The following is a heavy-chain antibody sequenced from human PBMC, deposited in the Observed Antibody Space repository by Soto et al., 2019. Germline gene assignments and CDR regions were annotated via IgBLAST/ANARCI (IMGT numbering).Heavy chain of an antibody. Sequence: GESLKISCAASGFTFSSYAMSWVRQAPGKGLEWVSAISGSGGSTYYADSVKGRFTISRDNSKNTLYLQMNSLRAEDTAVYYCAKEREIRPGKNWFDPWGQGTLVTVSS. J-gene: IGHJ5*02. CDR1: GFTFSSYA. CDR3: AKEREIRPGKNWFDP. V-gene: IGHV3-23*01. CDR2: ISGSGGST.